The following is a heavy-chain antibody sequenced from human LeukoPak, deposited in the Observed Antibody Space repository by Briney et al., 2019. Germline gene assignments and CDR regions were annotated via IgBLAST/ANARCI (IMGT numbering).Heavy chain of an antibody. V-gene: IGHV4-59*08. J-gene: IGHJ3*02. D-gene: IGHD3-22*01. CDR3: ARRGYYDSSGYYHAFDI. Sequence: SETLSLTCTVSGGSISSYYWSWIRQPPGKGLEWIGYIYYSGSTNYNPSLKSRVTISVDTSKNQFSLKLSSVTAADTAVYYCARRGYYDSSGYYHAFDIWGQGTMVTVSS. CDR1: GGSISSYY. CDR2: IYYSGST.